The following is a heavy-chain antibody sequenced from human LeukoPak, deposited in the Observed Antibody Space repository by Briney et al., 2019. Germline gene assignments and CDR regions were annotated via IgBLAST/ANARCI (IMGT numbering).Heavy chain of an antibody. Sequence: SQTLSLTCTVSGGSISSGDYYWSWIRQPPGKGLEWIGYIYYSGSTYYNPSLKSRVTISVDTSKNQFSLKLSSVTAADTAVYYCARGEGIAAAGTAYYYYYGMDVWGQGTTVTVSS. CDR2: IYYSGST. D-gene: IGHD6-13*01. V-gene: IGHV4-30-4*01. CDR3: ARGEGIAAAGTAYYYYYGMDV. J-gene: IGHJ6*02. CDR1: GGSISSGDYY.